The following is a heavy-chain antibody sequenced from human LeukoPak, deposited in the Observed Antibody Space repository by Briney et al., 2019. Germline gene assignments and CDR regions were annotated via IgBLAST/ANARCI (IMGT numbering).Heavy chain of an antibody. CDR3: ARRHNILGYFDY. V-gene: IGHV3-64*01. D-gene: IGHD2/OR15-2a*01. CDR2: ISSNGGST. Sequence: QPGGSLRLSCAASGFTFSSYAMHWVRQAPGKGLEYVSAISSNGGSTCYANSVKGRFTISRDNSKNTLYLQMGSLRAEDMAVYYCARRHNILGYFDYWGQGTLVTVSS. J-gene: IGHJ4*02. CDR1: GFTFSSYA.